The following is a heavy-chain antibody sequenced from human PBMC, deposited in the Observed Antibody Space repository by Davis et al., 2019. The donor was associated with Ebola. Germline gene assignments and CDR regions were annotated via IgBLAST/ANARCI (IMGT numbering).Heavy chain of an antibody. CDR1: GGSISSSSYY. D-gene: IGHD6-13*01. J-gene: IGHJ4*02. CDR2: INHSGST. V-gene: IGHV4-39*07. CDR3: ARGSGQQLDFYFDY. Sequence: PSETLSLTCTVSGGSISSSSYYWGWIRQPPGKGLEWIGEINHSGSTNYNPSLKSRVTISVDTSKNQFSLKLSSVTAADTAVYYCARGSGQQLDFYFDYWGQGTLVTVSS.